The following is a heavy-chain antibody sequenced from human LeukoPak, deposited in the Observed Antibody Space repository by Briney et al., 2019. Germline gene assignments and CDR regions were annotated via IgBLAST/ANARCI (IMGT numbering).Heavy chain of an antibody. Sequence: SETLSLTCTVSGGSISSSSYYWGWIRQPPGKGLEWIGSIYYSGSTYYNPSLKSRVTISVDTSKNQFSLRLSSVTAADTAVYYCATFTPLTAAAGPPNDYWGQGTLVTVSS. CDR1: GGSISSSSYY. V-gene: IGHV4-39*07. J-gene: IGHJ4*02. CDR3: ATFTPLTAAAGPPNDY. CDR2: IYYSGST. D-gene: IGHD6-13*01.